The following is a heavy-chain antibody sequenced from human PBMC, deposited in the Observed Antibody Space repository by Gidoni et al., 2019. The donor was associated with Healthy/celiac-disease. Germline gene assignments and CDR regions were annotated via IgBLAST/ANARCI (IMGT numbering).Heavy chain of an antibody. CDR1: GYSFTSYW. CDR3: ARALYSSGWDPAAARDGWFDP. V-gene: IGHV5-51*01. D-gene: IGHD6-19*01. Sequence: EVQLVQSGAEVKKPGESLKISCKGSGYSFTSYWIGWVRQMPGKGLEWMGIIYPGDSYTRYSPSFQGQVTISADKSISTAYLQWSSLKASDTAMYYCARALYSSGWDPAAARDGWFDPWGQGTLVTVSS. J-gene: IGHJ5*02. CDR2: IYPGDSYT.